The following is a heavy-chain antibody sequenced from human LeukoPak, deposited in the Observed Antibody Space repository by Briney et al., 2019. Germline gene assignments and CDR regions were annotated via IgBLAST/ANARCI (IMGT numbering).Heavy chain of an antibody. CDR1: GGSISSGGYS. V-gene: IGHV4-61*08. CDR3: ARAPQPTSYGDYGKRYFDL. D-gene: IGHD4-17*01. Sequence: SETLSLTCAVSGGSISSGGYSWSWIRQPPGKGLEWIGYIFHSGSINNNPSLKSRVTISVDTSKNQFSLKLTSVTAADTAVYYCARAPQPTSYGDYGKRYFDLWGRGTLVTVSS. J-gene: IGHJ2*01. CDR2: IFHSGSI.